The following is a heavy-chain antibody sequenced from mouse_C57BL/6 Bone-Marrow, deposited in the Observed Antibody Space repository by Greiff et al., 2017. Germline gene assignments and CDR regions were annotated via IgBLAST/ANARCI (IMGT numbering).Heavy chain of an antibody. CDR1: GYTFTSYW. J-gene: IGHJ1*03. CDR2: IDPSDSYT. V-gene: IGHV1-50*01. Sequence: QVQLQQPGAELVTPGASVKLSCKASGYTFTSYWMQWVKQRPGQGLEWIGEIDPSDSYTNYNPKFKGKATLTVDTSSSTAYMQLSSLTSEGSAVYYCAREVLTTVVAPYFDVWGTGTTVTVSS. D-gene: IGHD1-1*01. CDR3: AREVLTTVVAPYFDV.